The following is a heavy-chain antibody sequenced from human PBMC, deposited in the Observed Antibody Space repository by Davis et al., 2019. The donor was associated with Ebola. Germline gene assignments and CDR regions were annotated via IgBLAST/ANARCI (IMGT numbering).Heavy chain of an antibody. CDR1: GYTFTSYD. Sequence: ASVKVSCKASGYTFTSYDINWVRQATGQGLEWMGWMNPNSGNTGYAQKFQGRVTITRNTSIGTAYMELSSLRSEDTAVYYCARGGIAARPNYYYYMDVWGKGTTVTVSS. V-gene: IGHV1-8*03. CDR2: MNPNSGNT. D-gene: IGHD6-6*01. CDR3: ARGGIAARPNYYYYMDV. J-gene: IGHJ6*03.